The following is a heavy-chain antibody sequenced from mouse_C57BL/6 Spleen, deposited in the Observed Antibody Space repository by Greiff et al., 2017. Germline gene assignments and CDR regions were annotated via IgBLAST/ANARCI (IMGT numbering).Heavy chain of an antibody. CDR3: ARRDGSSYYFDY. CDR2: INPNNGGT. CDR1: GYTFTDYN. J-gene: IGHJ2*01. Sequence: EVQLQQSGPELVKPGASVKMSCKASGYTFTDYNMHWVMQSHGKSLEWIGYINPNNGGTSYNQKFKGQATLTVNKSSSTAYMELLSLTSKDSSVYYCARRDGSSYYFDYWGQGTTLTVSS. D-gene: IGHD1-1*01. V-gene: IGHV1-22*01.